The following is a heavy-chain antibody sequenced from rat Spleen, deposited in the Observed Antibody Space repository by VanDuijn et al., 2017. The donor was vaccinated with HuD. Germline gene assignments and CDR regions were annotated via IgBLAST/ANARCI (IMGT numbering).Heavy chain of an antibody. CDR1: GFSFSDYH. V-gene: IGHV5S23*01. CDR3: AVSGFGY. J-gene: IGHJ2*01. CDR2: ISTGGGNT. Sequence: EVQLVESGGGLVQPGRSLKLSCAASGFSFSDYHMTWVRQAPTKGLEWVASISTGGGNTYYRDSVKGRFTISRDNSENTVYLQMNSLRSEDTATYYCAVSGFGYWGQGVMVTVSS. D-gene: IGHD4-4*01.